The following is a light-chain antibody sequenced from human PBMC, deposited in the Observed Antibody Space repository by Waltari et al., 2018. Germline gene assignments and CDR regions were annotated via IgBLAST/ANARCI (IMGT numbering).Light chain of an antibody. CDR1: HDISRW. CDR3: QQGNDFPLT. V-gene: IGKV1-12*01. J-gene: IGKJ4*01. Sequence: DIQMTQSPSSVSASVGDRVIITCRASHDISRWVAWYQQNPGQAPWFLIYDASTLQSGVPSRFSGSGSGTEFTLTISSLQPEDFATYYCQQGNDFPLTFGGGTKVEI. CDR2: DAS.